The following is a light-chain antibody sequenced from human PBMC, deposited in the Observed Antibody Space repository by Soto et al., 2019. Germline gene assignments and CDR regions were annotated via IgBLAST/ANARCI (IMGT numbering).Light chain of an antibody. Sequence: EIVLTQSPATLSLSPGERATLSCRASQSVGGHLAWYQQKPGQAPRLLIYDASDRATGIPARFSGSGSETDFTLTLRSLDPDDFAVYYCQQRNNWPSSFHFGQGTRLQIK. V-gene: IGKV3-11*01. J-gene: IGKJ5*01. CDR1: QSVGGH. CDR2: DAS. CDR3: QQRNNWPSSFH.